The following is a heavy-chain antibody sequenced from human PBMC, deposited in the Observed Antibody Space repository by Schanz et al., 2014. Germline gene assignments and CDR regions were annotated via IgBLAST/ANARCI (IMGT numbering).Heavy chain of an antibody. D-gene: IGHD6-6*01. Sequence: QVQLVQSGAEVKKPGASVKVSCKASGYTFVSYSMHWVRQAPGQGLEWMGMINPSGGSTTYAQKFQGRVTMTRDTSTSTVYMELSSLRSDDTAVYYCARDQSPYTNSSDVRYFDSWGPGALVTVSS. CDR3: ARDQSPYTNSSDVRYFDS. CDR1: GYTFVSYS. CDR2: INPSGGST. J-gene: IGHJ4*02. V-gene: IGHV1-46*01.